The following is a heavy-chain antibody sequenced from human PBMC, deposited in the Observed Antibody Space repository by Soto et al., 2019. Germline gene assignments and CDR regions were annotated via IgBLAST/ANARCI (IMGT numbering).Heavy chain of an antibody. CDR2: INPNSGNI. Sequence: ASVKVSCKASGDTFTTYDINWVRQATGHGLEWMGWINPNSGNIGYAQRFQGRVTMTRDTAIRTAYMEVSSLRSDDTAVYYCARGRASGSYYLLDYWGQGTLVTLSS. CDR1: GDTFTTYD. J-gene: IGHJ4*02. CDR3: ARGRASGSYYLLDY. D-gene: IGHD3-10*01. V-gene: IGHV1-8*01.